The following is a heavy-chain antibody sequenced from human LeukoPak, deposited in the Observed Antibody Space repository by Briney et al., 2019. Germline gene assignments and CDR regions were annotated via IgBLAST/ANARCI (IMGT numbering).Heavy chain of an antibody. J-gene: IGHJ3*02. D-gene: IGHD4-23*01. CDR3: ARDTLEYSNSPDALDI. Sequence: GGSLRLSCAASRFTFSSYSMNWVRQAPGKGLEWVSSISSSSSYIYYADSVKGRFTISRDNAKNSLYLQMNSLRDEDTAIYYCARDTLEYSNSPDALDIWGQGTMVTVSS. CDR1: RFTFSSYS. V-gene: IGHV3-21*01. CDR2: ISSSSSYI.